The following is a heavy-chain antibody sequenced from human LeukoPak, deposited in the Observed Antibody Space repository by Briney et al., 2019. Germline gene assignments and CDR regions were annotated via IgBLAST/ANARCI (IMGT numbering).Heavy chain of an antibody. CDR1: GLPFSSYV. J-gene: IGHJ5*02. CDR2: INGGGVNT. Sequence: GGSLRLSCAASGLPFSSYVIQWVRQAPGRGLGWVSGINGGGVNTIYADSVKGRFTISRDNSKSSVYLQMNSLRAEDTAVYYCARGDRSSGWDSWGQGTLVTVSS. V-gene: IGHV3-23*01. D-gene: IGHD6-19*01. CDR3: ARGDRSSGWDS.